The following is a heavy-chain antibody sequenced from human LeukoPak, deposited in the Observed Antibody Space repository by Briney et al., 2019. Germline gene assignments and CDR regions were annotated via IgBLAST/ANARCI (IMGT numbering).Heavy chain of an antibody. Sequence: GGSLRLSCAASGFTFDDYAMHWVRHAPGKGLEWVSGISWNSGSIVYADSVKGRFTISRDNAKNSLYLQMNSLRAEDTALYYCAKDRSPNYYDSSGYYYYWVAFDIWGQGTMVTVSS. V-gene: IGHV3-9*01. CDR1: GFTFDDYA. CDR2: ISWNSGSI. CDR3: AKDRSPNYYDSSGYYYYWVAFDI. J-gene: IGHJ3*02. D-gene: IGHD3-22*01.